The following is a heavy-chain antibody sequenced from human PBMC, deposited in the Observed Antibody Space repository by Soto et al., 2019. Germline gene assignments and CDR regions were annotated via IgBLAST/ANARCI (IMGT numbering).Heavy chain of an antibody. CDR3: ARDRIVVVITKDYYYGMDV. D-gene: IGHD3-22*01. CDR2: IYYSGST. Sequence: QVQLQESGPGLVKPSQTLSLTCTVSGGSISSGDYYWSWIRQPPGKGLEWIGYIYYSGSTYYNPSLKRRVTISVDTSKNQFSLKLSSVTAADTAVYYCARDRIVVVITKDYYYGMDVWGQGTTVTVSS. J-gene: IGHJ6*02. CDR1: GGSISSGDYY. V-gene: IGHV4-30-4*01.